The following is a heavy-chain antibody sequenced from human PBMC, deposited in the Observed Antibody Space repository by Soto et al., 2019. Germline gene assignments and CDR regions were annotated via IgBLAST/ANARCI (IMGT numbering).Heavy chain of an antibody. D-gene: IGHD3-22*01. Sequence: GGSLRLSCAASGFTFSDYYMSWIRQAPGKGLEWVSYISSSSSYTNYADSVKGRFAISRDNAKNSLYLQMNSLRAEDTAVYYCARAPGHDYYDSSGYYQTADYWGQGTLVTVYS. V-gene: IGHV3-11*06. CDR3: ARAPGHDYYDSSGYYQTADY. J-gene: IGHJ4*02. CDR1: GFTFSDYY. CDR2: ISSSSSYT.